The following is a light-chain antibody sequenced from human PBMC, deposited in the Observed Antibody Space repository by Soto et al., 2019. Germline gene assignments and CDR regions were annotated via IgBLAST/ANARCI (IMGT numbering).Light chain of an antibody. CDR2: DDS. CDR3: QVWDSSIDHVV. CDR1: NIGSRG. J-gene: IGLJ2*01. V-gene: IGLV3-21*02. Sequence: SYELTQPPSVSVAPGQTARISCGGNNIGSRGVHWYQQKQGQAPVLVVYDDSDRPSGVPERFSGSNSGNTATLTISRVAAGDEADYYCQVWDSSIDHVVFGGGTKVTVL.